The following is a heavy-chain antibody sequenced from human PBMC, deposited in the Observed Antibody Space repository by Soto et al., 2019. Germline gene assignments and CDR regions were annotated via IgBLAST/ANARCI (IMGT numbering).Heavy chain of an antibody. D-gene: IGHD6-6*01. Sequence: QLQLQESGPGLVKPSETLSLTCTVSGGSISSSSYYWGWIRQPPGKGLEWIGSIYYSGSTYYNPSLKSRVTISVDTSKNQFSLKLSSVTAADTAVYYCARHPGQQLVLNTAPPYYMDVWGKGTTVTVSS. J-gene: IGHJ6*03. CDR3: ARHPGQQLVLNTAPPYYMDV. CDR2: IYYSGST. CDR1: GGSISSSSYY. V-gene: IGHV4-39*01.